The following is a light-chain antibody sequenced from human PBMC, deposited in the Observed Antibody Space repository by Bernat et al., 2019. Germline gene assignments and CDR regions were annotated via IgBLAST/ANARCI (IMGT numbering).Light chain of an antibody. Sequence: AIQMTQSPSSLSASVGDRVTITCRASQGIRNDLGWYQQKPGKAPKLLIYATSTLESGDPSRFSGSGSGTDFTLTISSLQPEDFATYYCLQDSNYPRTFRQRTKVESK. CDR3: LQDSNYPRT. V-gene: IGKV1-6*01. CDR1: QGIRND. J-gene: IGKJ1*01. CDR2: ATS.